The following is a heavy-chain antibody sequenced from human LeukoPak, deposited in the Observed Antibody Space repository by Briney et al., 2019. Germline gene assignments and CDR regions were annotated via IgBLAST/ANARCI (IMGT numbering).Heavy chain of an antibody. J-gene: IGHJ4*02. Sequence: PSETLSLTCTVSGYSIRNGYNWGWIRLSPGKGLEWLGSIYQSGSTYYNPSLKSRVSLSIDTSKNQFSLKLTSVTAADTAVYYCAREDFGYSYYFDYWGQGTLVTVSS. CDR1: GYSIRNGYN. CDR2: IYQSGST. V-gene: IGHV4-38-2*02. D-gene: IGHD3-22*01. CDR3: AREDFGYSYYFDY.